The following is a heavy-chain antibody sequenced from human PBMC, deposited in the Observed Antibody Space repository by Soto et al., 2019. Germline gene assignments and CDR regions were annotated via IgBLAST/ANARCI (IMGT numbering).Heavy chain of an antibody. D-gene: IGHD6-6*01. V-gene: IGHV3-74*03. CDR2: INSDGSGI. CDR3: ARGGYYSNSHADD. CDR1: GFTFSAYW. Sequence: GGTSKVSCTAPGFTFSAYWMHWVRQAPGKGLVWVSRINSDGSGIAYADSVKGRFTISRDNAKNTLYLIMNSLSAYDTHAGYCARGGYYSNSHADDWGQGTL. J-gene: IGHJ4*02.